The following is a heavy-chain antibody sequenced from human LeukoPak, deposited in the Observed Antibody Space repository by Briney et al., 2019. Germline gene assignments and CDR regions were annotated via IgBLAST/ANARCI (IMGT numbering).Heavy chain of an antibody. D-gene: IGHD3-10*01. CDR1: GFTYINYA. CDR2: ISGSGVST. CDR3: AFYGSGGVY. V-gene: IGHV3-23*01. J-gene: IGHJ4*02. Sequence: GGSLRLSCAASGFTYINYAMTWVRQTPGKGLEWVSGISGSGVSTYYADPVKGRFTISRDNSKNTLYLEMNSLRVEDTAVYYCAFYGSGGVYWGQGTLVTVSS.